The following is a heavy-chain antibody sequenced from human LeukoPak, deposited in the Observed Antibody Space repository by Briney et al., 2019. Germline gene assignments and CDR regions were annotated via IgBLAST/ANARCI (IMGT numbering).Heavy chain of an antibody. D-gene: IGHD3-10*01. J-gene: IGHJ5*02. Sequence: PSETLSLTCTVSGGSISSSSSYWNWIRQPPGKGLEWIGGIYYSGSTYYNPSLKSRVTISVDASKNQFSLKLDSVTAADAAVYYCERGGAMVRGGFDPWGQGTLVTVSS. CDR3: ERGGAMVRGGFDP. CDR1: GGSISSSSSY. CDR2: IYYSGST. V-gene: IGHV4-39*07.